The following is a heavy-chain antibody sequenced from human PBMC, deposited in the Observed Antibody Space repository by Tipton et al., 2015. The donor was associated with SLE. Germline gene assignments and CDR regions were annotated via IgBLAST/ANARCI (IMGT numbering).Heavy chain of an antibody. J-gene: IGHJ3*02. V-gene: IGHV3-74*01. D-gene: IGHD1-26*01. CDR3: TRVGSTSWAFDI. Sequence: SLRLSCAASGFTFSSHWMHWVRQAPGKGLVWVSRINGDGSTTNYADSVKGRFTISRDNAKNTLYLQMNSLRAEDTAVYYCTRVGSTSWAFDIWGQGTIVTVSS. CDR1: GFTFSSHW. CDR2: INGDGSTT.